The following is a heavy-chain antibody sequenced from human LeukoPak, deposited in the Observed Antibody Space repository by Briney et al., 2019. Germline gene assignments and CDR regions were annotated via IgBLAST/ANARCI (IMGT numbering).Heavy chain of an antibody. Sequence: GGSLRLSCAASGFTFASYWMHWVRQAPGKGLVWVSRINSDGSITNYADSVKGRFTITRDSAKNTLYLQMNSLRAEDTAVYYCAKEKAGYSSSWGIFDYWGQGTLVTVSS. CDR3: AKEKAGYSSSWGIFDY. CDR2: INSDGSIT. D-gene: IGHD6-13*01. J-gene: IGHJ4*02. CDR1: GFTFASYW. V-gene: IGHV3-74*01.